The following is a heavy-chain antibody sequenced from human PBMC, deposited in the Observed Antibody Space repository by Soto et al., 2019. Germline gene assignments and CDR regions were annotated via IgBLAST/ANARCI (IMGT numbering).Heavy chain of an antibody. V-gene: IGHV1-46*01. CDR2: INPIDGSI. CDR3: ARDLFGSWTIDY. D-gene: IGHD6-13*01. CDR1: GYNFVSNH. Sequence: QVQLVQSGAAVREPGASVKVSCKTSGYNFVSNHIHWVRQTPAQGLEWMGIINPIDGSISYAQKFRGRVNVTRDTPTSSVYMELRGLTPADTAVYFCARDLFGSWTIDYWGRGTLVTVSS. J-gene: IGHJ4*02.